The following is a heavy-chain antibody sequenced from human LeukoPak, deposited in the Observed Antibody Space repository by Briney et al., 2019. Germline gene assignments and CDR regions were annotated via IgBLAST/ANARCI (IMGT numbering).Heavy chain of an antibody. CDR3: AREYGDQGTRNFDY. CDR1: SGSISSSSYY. Sequence: PSETLSLTCTVSSGSISSSSYYWGWIRQPPGEGLEWIGSIYYSGSTYYNPSLKSRVTISVDTSKNQFSLKLISVTAADTAVYYCAREYGDQGTRNFDYWGQGGLVTVSS. D-gene: IGHD4-17*01. V-gene: IGHV4-39*07. J-gene: IGHJ4*02. CDR2: IYYSGST.